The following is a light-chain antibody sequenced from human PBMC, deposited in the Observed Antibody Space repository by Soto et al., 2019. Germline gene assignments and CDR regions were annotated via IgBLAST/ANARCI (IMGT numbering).Light chain of an antibody. CDR3: QQYNNWPPLT. V-gene: IGKV3-15*01. J-gene: IGKJ4*01. Sequence: EIVMTQSPSTLSVSPGERATLSCRASQSVSSNLACYQQKPGQAPRLLIYGASTRPTGIPSRLSGSGSGTEFTLTIISIQSKDFAVYYCQQYNNWPPLTFGGGTKVEIK. CDR1: QSVSSN. CDR2: GAS.